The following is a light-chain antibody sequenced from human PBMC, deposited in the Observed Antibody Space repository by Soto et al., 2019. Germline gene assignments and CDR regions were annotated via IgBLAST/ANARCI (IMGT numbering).Light chain of an antibody. J-gene: IGKJ4*01. Sequence: EIVLTQSPGTLSLSLGDRATLSCWASQSVTSNYLAWYQQRPGQAPRLLIYGASTRATGVPDRFSGSGSGTDVTLTINRLVPEDFAVYFCQQYAASPVTFGGGTKVEI. V-gene: IGKV3-20*01. CDR2: GAS. CDR3: QQYAASPVT. CDR1: QSVTSNY.